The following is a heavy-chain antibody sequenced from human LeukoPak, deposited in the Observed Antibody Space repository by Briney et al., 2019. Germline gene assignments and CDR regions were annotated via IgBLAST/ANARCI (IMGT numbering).Heavy chain of an antibody. V-gene: IGHV1-2*02. Sequence: ASVKVSCKASGYTFTSYYMHWVRQAPGQGLEWMGWINPNSGGTNYAQKFQGRVTMTRDTSISTAYMELSRLRSDDTAVYYCARGLGGYCSSTSCYAGESLIDYWGQGTLVTVSS. CDR3: ARGLGGYCSSTSCYAGESLIDY. D-gene: IGHD2-2*01. J-gene: IGHJ4*02. CDR2: INPNSGGT. CDR1: GYTFTSYY.